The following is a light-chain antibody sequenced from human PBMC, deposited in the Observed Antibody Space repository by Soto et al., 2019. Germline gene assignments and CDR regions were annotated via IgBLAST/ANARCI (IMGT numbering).Light chain of an antibody. CDR1: QSVSSSY. Sequence: EIVLTQSPGTLSLSPGERATLSYRASQSVSSSYLAWYQQTPGQAPRLLIYGASSRATRIPDRCSGSWSGTDITLTISRLEPEDVAVYYCQQYGSAFLTFGGGTKVDIK. V-gene: IGKV3-20*01. CDR2: GAS. J-gene: IGKJ4*01. CDR3: QQYGSAFLT.